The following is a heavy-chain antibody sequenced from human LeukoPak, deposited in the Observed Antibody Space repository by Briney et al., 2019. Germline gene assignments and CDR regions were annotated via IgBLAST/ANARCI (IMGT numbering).Heavy chain of an antibody. D-gene: IGHD3-10*01. CDR1: GGSVSSGSYY. CDR2: IYYSGST. CDR3: ASSNLGSLGQFDP. Sequence: SETLSLTCTVSGGSVSSGSYYWSWIRQPPGKGLEWIGYIYYSGSTNYNPSLKSRVTISVDTSKNQFSLKLSSVTAADTAVYYCASSNLGSLGQFDPWGQGTLVTVSS. V-gene: IGHV4-61*01. J-gene: IGHJ5*02.